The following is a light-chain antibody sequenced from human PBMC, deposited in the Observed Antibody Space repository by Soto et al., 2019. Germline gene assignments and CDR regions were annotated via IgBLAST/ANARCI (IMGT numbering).Light chain of an antibody. J-gene: IGKJ2*01. Sequence: DIQMTQSPSTLPASVGDRVTITCRASQSISTWLAWYQQKPGKAPNLLIYKASSLQSGVPSRFSGSGSGTEFTLTISSLQPDDFATYYCQQYKSYSPYTFGQGTKLEIK. V-gene: IGKV1-5*03. CDR1: QSISTW. CDR2: KAS. CDR3: QQYKSYSPYT.